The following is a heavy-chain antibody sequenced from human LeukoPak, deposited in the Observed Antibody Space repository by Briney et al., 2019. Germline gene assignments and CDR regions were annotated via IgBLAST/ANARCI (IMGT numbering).Heavy chain of an antibody. V-gene: IGHV1-69*13. D-gene: IGHD5-18*01. CDR3: ASGVGYSYGEFDY. J-gene: IGHJ4*02. Sequence: SVKVSCKASGGTFSSYAISWVRQAPGQGLEWMGGIIPIFGTANYAQKFQGRVTITADESTSTAYMELSSLKSEDTAVYYCASGVGYSYGEFDYWGQGTLVTVSS. CDR1: GGTFSSYA. CDR2: IIPIFGTA.